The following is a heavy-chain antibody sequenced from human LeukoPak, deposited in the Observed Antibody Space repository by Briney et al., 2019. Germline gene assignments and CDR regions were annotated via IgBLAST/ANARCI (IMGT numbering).Heavy chain of an antibody. CDR3: ASSHRLPHCSSTSCQSSGFDY. J-gene: IGHJ4*02. V-gene: IGHV1-18*04. Sequence: VASVKVSCKASGYTFTSYGISWVRQAPGQGLEWMGWISAYNGNTNYAQKLQGRVTMTTDTSTSTAYMELRSLRSDDTAVYYCASSHRLPHCSSTSCQSSGFDYWGQGTLVTVSS. CDR1: GYTFTSYG. CDR2: ISAYNGNT. D-gene: IGHD2-2*01.